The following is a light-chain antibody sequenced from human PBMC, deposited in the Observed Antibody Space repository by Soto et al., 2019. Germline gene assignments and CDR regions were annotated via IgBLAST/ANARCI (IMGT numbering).Light chain of an antibody. CDR2: GAS. V-gene: IGKV3-15*01. CDR3: QQYNNWPLT. Sequence: EIVMTQSPATLSVSPGGRATLSCGASQNINNNLAWYQQKPGQGPRLLIYGASSRATGIPARFSGSGSGTGFTLTISSLQSEDFAIYYCQQYNNWPLTFGGGTKVEIK. CDR1: QNINNN. J-gene: IGKJ4*01.